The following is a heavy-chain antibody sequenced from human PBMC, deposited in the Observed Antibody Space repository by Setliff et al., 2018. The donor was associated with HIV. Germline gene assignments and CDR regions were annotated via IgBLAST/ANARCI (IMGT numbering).Heavy chain of an antibody. Sequence: ASVKVSCKASGYTFTSYGITWVRQAPGQGLEWMGWISPYNGNTNYAQKLQGRVTMTTDTSTSTAYMELRSLRSDDTAVYYCARLRIGSSSWRQLYYWGQGTLVTVSS. CDR1: GYTFTSYG. J-gene: IGHJ4*02. D-gene: IGHD6-13*01. CDR3: ARLRIGSSSWRQLYY. CDR2: ISPYNGNT. V-gene: IGHV1-18*01.